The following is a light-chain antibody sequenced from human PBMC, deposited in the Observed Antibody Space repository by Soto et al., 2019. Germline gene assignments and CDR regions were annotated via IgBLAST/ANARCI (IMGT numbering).Light chain of an antibody. J-gene: IGKJ1*01. CDR3: QQDNRWPGT. CDR2: TTS. V-gene: IGKV3-15*01. Sequence: EIVMTQSPATLSVSPGERITISCRASQTVGSNLAWYQQKPGPAPRLLIYTTSSRATGVPAKFSSSGSGTEFTLTIDSLQSEDCVLYYSQQDNRWPGTFGQGTK. CDR1: QTVGSN.